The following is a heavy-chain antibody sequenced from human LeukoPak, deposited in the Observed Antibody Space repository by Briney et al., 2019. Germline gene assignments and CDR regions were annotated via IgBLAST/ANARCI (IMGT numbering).Heavy chain of an antibody. V-gene: IGHV3-23*01. D-gene: IGHD6-25*01. J-gene: IGHJ4*02. CDR3: AKLIGSSGGY. CDR1: GFTFSNNA. CDR2: ISGSGGST. Sequence: GGSLRLSCTASGFTFSNNAMSWVRQAPGKGLEWVSSISGSGGSTYYADSVKGRFTFSRDNSKNTLYLQMNSLRVEDTAVYYCAKLIGSSGGYWGQGTLVTVSS.